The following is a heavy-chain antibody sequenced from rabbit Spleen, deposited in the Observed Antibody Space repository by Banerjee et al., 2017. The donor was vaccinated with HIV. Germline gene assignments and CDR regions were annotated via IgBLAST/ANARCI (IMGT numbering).Heavy chain of an antibody. D-gene: IGHD2-1*01. CDR3: ARDLTIVIGWNFNL. Sequence: QSLEESGGDLVQPEGSLTLTCKASGFDFSRKAMCWVRQAPGKGLEWIACISADSGSTYYASWAKGRFTISKTSSTTVTLQMTSLTAADTAAYFCARDLTIVIGWNFNLWGQGTLVTVS. J-gene: IGHJ4*01. CDR1: GFDFSRKA. V-gene: IGHV1S40*01. CDR2: ISADSGST.